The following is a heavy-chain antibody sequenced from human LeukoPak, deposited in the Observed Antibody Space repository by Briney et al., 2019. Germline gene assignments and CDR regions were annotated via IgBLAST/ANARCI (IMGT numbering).Heavy chain of an antibody. CDR3: ASSSSWLNWYFDL. D-gene: IGHD6-13*01. J-gene: IGHJ2*01. CDR2: INPNSGGT. CDR1: GYTFTGYY. Sequence: ASVKVSCKASGYTFTGYYMHWVRQAPGQGLEWMGWINPNSGGTNYAQKFQGRVTMTRDTSISTAYMELSRLRSDDTAVYYCASSSSWLNWYFDLWGRGTLVTVSS. V-gene: IGHV1-2*02.